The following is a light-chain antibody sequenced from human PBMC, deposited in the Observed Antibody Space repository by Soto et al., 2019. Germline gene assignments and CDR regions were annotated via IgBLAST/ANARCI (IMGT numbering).Light chain of an antibody. CDR1: SSNIGAGYD. J-gene: IGLJ1*01. Sequence: QSVLTQPPSVSGAPGQRVTISCTGSSSNIGAGYDVNWYQHVPGTAPKLLIYDNNNRPSGVPDRFSGSKSGTSASLATTGLQAEDEADYYCQSYDSGLSSYIFGTGTKVTVL. CDR3: QSYDSGLSSYI. V-gene: IGLV1-40*01. CDR2: DNN.